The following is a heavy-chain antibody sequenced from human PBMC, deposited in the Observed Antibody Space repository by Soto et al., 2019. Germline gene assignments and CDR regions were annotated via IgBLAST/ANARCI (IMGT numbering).Heavy chain of an antibody. CDR2: MYYSGST. D-gene: IGHD1-26*01. V-gene: IGHV4-39*01. CDR1: GGSISSSSYY. Sequence: QLQLQESGPGLVKPSETLSLTCTVSGGSISSSSYYWGWIRQPPGKGLEWIGSMYYSGSTNYNPSLKSRVTISVDTSKNQFSLKLRSVTAADTAVYYCARRYSGNYYDYWGQGTLVTVSS. CDR3: ARRYSGNYYDY. J-gene: IGHJ4*02.